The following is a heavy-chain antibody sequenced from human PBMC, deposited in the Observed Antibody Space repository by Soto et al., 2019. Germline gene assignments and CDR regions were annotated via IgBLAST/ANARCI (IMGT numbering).Heavy chain of an antibody. D-gene: IGHD4-17*01. CDR3: ARGGGSGTVTTDYYGMEV. Sequence: ASVKVSCKASGYTFTSYDINWVRQATGQGLEWMGWMNPNSGNTGYAQKFQGRVTMTRNTSISTVYMELSSLRSEDTAVYYCARGGGSGTVTTDYYGMEVWGQGTTVTVSS. J-gene: IGHJ6*02. CDR2: MNPNSGNT. CDR1: GYTFTSYD. V-gene: IGHV1-8*01.